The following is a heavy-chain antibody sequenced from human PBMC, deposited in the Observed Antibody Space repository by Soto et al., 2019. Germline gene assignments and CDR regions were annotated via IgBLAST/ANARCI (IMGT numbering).Heavy chain of an antibody. V-gene: IGHV3-53*04. CDR1: GFTVSSNF. CDR2: IYSGGTT. Sequence: EVQLVESGGDLVQPGGSLRLSCAASGFTVSSNFMSWVRQAPGKGLEWVSVIYSGGTTYYADSVKGRFTISRHNSKNTRYLQMNSLRPEDTAVYYCARGAGYSSGWYDYWGQGTLVTVSS. D-gene: IGHD6-19*01. CDR3: ARGAGYSSGWYDY. J-gene: IGHJ4*02.